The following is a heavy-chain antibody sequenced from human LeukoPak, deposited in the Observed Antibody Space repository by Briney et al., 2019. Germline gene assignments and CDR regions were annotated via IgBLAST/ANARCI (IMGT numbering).Heavy chain of an antibody. J-gene: IGHJ4*02. Sequence: SETLSLTCTVSGGSISSSSYYWGWISKPPGKGLEWIGSIYYSGSTYYNPSLKSRVTISVDTSKNQFSLKLSSVTAADTAVYYCARRFAGSYGIYFDYWGQGTLVTVSS. D-gene: IGHD1-26*01. V-gene: IGHV4-39*01. CDR3: ARRFAGSYGIYFDY. CDR2: IYYSGST. CDR1: GGSISSSSYY.